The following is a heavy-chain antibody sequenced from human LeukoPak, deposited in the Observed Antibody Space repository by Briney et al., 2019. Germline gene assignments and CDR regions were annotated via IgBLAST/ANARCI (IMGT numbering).Heavy chain of an antibody. Sequence: PGGSLRLSCAASEFTFSSYWMSWVRQAPGKGLEWVANIKQDGSEKYYVDSVKGRFTISRDNAKSSLFLQLSSLRAEDTAVYYCARAGADSKYCSSASCYRWSMDVWGKGTTVTVSS. CDR3: ARAGADSKYCSSASCYRWSMDV. J-gene: IGHJ6*03. D-gene: IGHD2-2*02. CDR1: EFTFSSYW. CDR2: IKQDGSEK. V-gene: IGHV3-7*01.